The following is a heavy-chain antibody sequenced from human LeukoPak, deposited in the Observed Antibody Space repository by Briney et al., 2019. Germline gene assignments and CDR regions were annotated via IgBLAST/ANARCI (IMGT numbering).Heavy chain of an antibody. V-gene: IGHV1-69*01. CDR1: GGTFSSYA. CDR2: IIPIFGTA. CDR3: ARVDIVGATTSGWDY. J-gene: IGHJ4*02. D-gene: IGHD1-26*01. Sequence: GSSVKVPCKASGGTFSSYAISWVRQAPGQGLEWMGGIIPIFGTANYAQKFQGRVTITADESTSTAYMELSSLRSEDTAVYYCARVDIVGATTSGWDYWGQGTLVTVSS.